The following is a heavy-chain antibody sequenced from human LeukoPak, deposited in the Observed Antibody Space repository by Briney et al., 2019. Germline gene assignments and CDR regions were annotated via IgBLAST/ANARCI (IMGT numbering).Heavy chain of an antibody. CDR1: GFIFSSYG. V-gene: IGHV3-33*01. CDR2: IYYDGSNK. J-gene: IGHJ6*02. CDR3: ARDTFYSSGVYGLDV. Sequence: GGSLRRSGAASGFIFSSYGMHWVRQAPGKGLEWVAVIYYDGSNKYYADSVRGRFTISRDNSKNTLFLQMSSLRAEDTAVYYCARDTFYSSGVYGLDVWGQGTTVTVSS. D-gene: IGHD3-22*01.